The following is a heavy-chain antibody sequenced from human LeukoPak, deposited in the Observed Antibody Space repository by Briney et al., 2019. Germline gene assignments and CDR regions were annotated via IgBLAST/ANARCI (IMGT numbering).Heavy chain of an antibody. CDR2: IIPIFGIA. J-gene: IGHJ5*01. CDR3: AREFSKSSSWDS. CDR1: GGTFSSYA. Sequence: SVKVSCKASGGTFSSYAISWVRQAPGQGLEWMGRIIPIFGIANYAQKFQGRVTIIADKSTSTAYMELSSLRSEDTAVYYCAREFSKSSSWDSWGQGTLVTVSS. V-gene: IGHV1-69*04. D-gene: IGHD6-13*01.